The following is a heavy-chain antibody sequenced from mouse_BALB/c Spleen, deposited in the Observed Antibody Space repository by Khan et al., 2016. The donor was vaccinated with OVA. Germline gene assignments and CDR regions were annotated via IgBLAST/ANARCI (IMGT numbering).Heavy chain of an antibody. Sequence: QVQLQQSGAELAKPGASVKMSCKASGYTFTTYWMHWVKQRPGQGLEWIGYINPTSGYTDYNDKFTDRATLSADKSSSTAYMQLNSLTSEDSAVYYCTRDRIDYWGQGTTLTVSS. V-gene: IGHV1-7*01. CDR1: GYTFTTYW. J-gene: IGHJ2*01. CDR2: INPTSGYT. CDR3: TRDRIDY.